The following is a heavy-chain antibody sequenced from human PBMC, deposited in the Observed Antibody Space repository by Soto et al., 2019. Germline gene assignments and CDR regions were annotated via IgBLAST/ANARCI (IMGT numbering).Heavy chain of an antibody. CDR2: ISSSSSTI. CDR1: GFTFSSYS. D-gene: IGHD5-12*01. CDR3: ARDKHVDIVATTQDY. Sequence: EVQLVESGGGLVQPGGSLRLSCAASGFTFSSYSMNWVRQAPGKGLEWVSYISSSSSTIYYADSVKGRFTSSRDNAKNSLYLQMNSLRDEDTAVYYCARDKHVDIVATTQDYWGQGTLVTVSS. J-gene: IGHJ4*02. V-gene: IGHV3-48*02.